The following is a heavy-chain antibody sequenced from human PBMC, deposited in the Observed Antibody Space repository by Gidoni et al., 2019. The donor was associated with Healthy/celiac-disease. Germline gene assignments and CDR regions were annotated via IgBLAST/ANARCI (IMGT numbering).Heavy chain of an antibody. V-gene: IGHV3-43*01. D-gene: IGHD6-19*01. CDR3: AKDRAHIGVAGYFDF. Sequence: EVHLVESWGVVVQPGGSLRLSCAASGFTVDDYTMHWVRKAPGKGLEWVALISWDGGSPYYADSGKGRFTISRDNSKNSMYLQMISLRTEDTALYYCAKDRAHIGVAGYFDFWGQGTLVTVSS. CDR1: GFTVDDYT. CDR2: ISWDGGSP. J-gene: IGHJ4*02.